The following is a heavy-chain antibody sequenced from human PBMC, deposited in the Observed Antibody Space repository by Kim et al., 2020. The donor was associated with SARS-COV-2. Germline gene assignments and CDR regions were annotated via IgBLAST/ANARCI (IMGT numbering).Heavy chain of an antibody. J-gene: IGHJ4*02. CDR2: IYYSGST. Sequence: SETLSLTCTVSGGSISSSSYYWGWIRQPPGKGLEWIGSIYYSGSTYYNPSLKSRVTISVDTSKNQFSLKLSSVTAADTAVYYCARDGEWELLIDYWGQGT. CDR1: GGSISSSSYY. D-gene: IGHD1-26*01. CDR3: ARDGEWELLIDY. V-gene: IGHV4-39*07.